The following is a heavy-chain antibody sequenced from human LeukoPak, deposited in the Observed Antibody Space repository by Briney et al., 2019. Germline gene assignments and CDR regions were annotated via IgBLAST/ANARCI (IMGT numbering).Heavy chain of an antibody. J-gene: IGHJ3*02. CDR2: INPNSGGT. D-gene: IGHD1-26*01. CDR3: ARGLRVGATEAFDI. Sequence: ASVKVSCKASGYTFTGYYMHWVRQAPGQGLEWMGWINPNSGGTNYAHKFQGRVTMTRDTSISTAYMELSRLRSDDTAVYYCARGLRVGATEAFDIWGQGTMVTVSS. V-gene: IGHV1-2*02. CDR1: GYTFTGYY.